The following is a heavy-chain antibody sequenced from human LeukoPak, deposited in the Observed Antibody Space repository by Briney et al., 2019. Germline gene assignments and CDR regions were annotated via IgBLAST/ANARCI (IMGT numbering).Heavy chain of an antibody. CDR1: GYIFTSYY. D-gene: IGHD2-8*02. CDR3: ATDFSYWGYFDY. J-gene: IGHJ4*02. CDR2: INPSGGSI. Sequence: ASVKVSCKASGYIFTSYYMYWVRQAPGQGLEWMGIINPSGGSIRYAQKFQGRVTMTEDTSTDTAYMELSSLRSEDTAVYCCATDFSYWGYFDYWGQGTLVTVSS. V-gene: IGHV1-46*01.